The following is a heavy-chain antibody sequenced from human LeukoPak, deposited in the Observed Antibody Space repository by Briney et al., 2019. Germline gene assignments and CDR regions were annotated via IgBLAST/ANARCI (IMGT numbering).Heavy chain of an antibody. CDR1: GFTVISNY. Sequence: GGSLRLSCAASGFTVISNYMSWVRQAPGKGLEWVSLIYSDGSTYYADSVKGRFTISRDTSKNTLYLQMNNLRAEDTAIYYCARDLTSYDYVWDYWGQGTLVTVSS. J-gene: IGHJ4*02. CDR2: IYSDGST. D-gene: IGHD3-16*01. V-gene: IGHV3-66*01. CDR3: ARDLTSYDYVWDY.